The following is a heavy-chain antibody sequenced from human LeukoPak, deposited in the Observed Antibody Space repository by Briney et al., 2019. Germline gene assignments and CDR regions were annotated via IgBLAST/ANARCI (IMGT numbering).Heavy chain of an antibody. Sequence: GGSLGLSCAASGFTFSNAWMSWVRQAPGKGLEWVGRIKSKTDGGTTDYAAPVKGRSTILRDDSKNTLYLQMNSLKTEDTAVYYCTTPQIVGATLFDYWGQGTLVTVSS. CDR1: GFTFSNAW. CDR3: TTPQIVGATLFDY. J-gene: IGHJ4*02. D-gene: IGHD1-26*01. CDR2: IKSKTDGGTT. V-gene: IGHV3-15*01.